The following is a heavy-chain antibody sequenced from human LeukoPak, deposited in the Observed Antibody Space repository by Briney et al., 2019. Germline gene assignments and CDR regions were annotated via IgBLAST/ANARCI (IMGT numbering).Heavy chain of an antibody. Sequence: SQTLSLTCTVSGGSTSSGNYFWSWIRQPAGKGLEWIGRIYTSGSTNYNPSLKSRVTISVDTSKNQFSLKLSSVTAADTAVYYCARSPLEYDFWSGRHYYFDYWGQGTLVTVSS. CDR2: IYTSGST. CDR3: ARSPLEYDFWSGRHYYFDY. CDR1: GGSTSSGNYF. V-gene: IGHV4-61*02. J-gene: IGHJ4*02. D-gene: IGHD3-3*01.